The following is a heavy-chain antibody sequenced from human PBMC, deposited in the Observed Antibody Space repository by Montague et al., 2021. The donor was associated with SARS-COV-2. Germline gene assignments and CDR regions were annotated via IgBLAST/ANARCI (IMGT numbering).Heavy chain of an antibody. CDR1: GGSFSDYK. CDR2: ISHSGSA. CDR3: TRGAPGY. V-gene: IGHV4-34*01. Sequence: SETLSLTCAVYGGSFSDYKWTWIRQSPGMGLEWLGQISHSGSANYNPSLKSRVTISVDTAKNQFSPKLTSVNVADMAVYYCTRGAPGYWGQGTLVTVSS. J-gene: IGHJ4*02.